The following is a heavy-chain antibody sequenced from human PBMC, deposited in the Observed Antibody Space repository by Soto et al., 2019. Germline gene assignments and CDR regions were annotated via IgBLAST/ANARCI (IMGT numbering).Heavy chain of an antibody. J-gene: IGHJ3*02. V-gene: IGHV1-18*01. CDR3: ARNYNIVVVPAANDAFDI. CDR1: GYTFTSYG. Sequence: ASVKVSCKASGYTFTSYGISWVRQAPGQGLEWMGWISAYNGNTNYAQKLQGRVTMTTDTSTSTAYMELRSLRSDDTAVYYCARNYNIVVVPAANDAFDIWGQGTMVTVSS. D-gene: IGHD2-2*01. CDR2: ISAYNGNT.